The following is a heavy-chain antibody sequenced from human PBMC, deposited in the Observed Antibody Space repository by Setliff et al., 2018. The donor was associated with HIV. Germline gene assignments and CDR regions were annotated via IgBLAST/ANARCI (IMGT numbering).Heavy chain of an antibody. D-gene: IGHD3-22*01. Sequence: PGESLKISCKGSGYSFTNYWIGWVRQMPGKGLEWMGIIYPDDSTTRHSPSFQGQVTISADKSIRTAYLQWSSLKASDTAMFYCARLGYYDSSPIQQWGQGALVTVSS. CDR2: IYPDDSTT. CDR3: ARLGYYDSSPIQQ. V-gene: IGHV5-51*01. CDR1: GYSFTNYW. J-gene: IGHJ1*01.